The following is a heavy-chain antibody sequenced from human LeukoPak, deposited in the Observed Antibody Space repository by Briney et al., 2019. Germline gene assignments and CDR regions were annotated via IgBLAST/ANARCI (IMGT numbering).Heavy chain of an antibody. V-gene: IGHV4-39*01. CDR1: GGSISSSSYY. Sequence: PSETLSLTCTVSGGSISSSSYYWGWIRQPPGKGLEWIGSIYYSGSTCYNPSLKSRVTISVDTSKNQFSLKLSSVTAADTAVYYCASRYSSGWWDCWGQGTLVTVSS. CDR2: IYYSGST. CDR3: ASRYSSGWWDC. J-gene: IGHJ4*02. D-gene: IGHD6-19*01.